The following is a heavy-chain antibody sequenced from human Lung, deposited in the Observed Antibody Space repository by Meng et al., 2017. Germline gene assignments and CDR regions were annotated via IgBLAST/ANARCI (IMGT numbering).Heavy chain of an antibody. Sequence: QGRVVQSGAEVKKPGASVKVSCKPSGYNFPDYYIHWVRRAHGQGLEWMGRINPKSGDTHYAQKFQARVTMTGDTSISTAYMELSGLRSDDTAMYYCARDEDISAAGKLFGNYWGQGTLVTVSS. CDR2: INPKSGDT. V-gene: IGHV1-2*06. CDR3: ARDEDISAAGKLFGNY. J-gene: IGHJ4*02. D-gene: IGHD6-25*01. CDR1: GYNFPDYY.